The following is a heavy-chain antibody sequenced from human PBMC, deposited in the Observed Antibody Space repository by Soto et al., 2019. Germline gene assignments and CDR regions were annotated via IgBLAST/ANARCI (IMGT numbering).Heavy chain of an antibody. D-gene: IGHD3-3*01. V-gene: IGHV4-4*07. J-gene: IGHJ4*02. Sequence: QVQLQESGPGLVKPSETLSLTCTVSGGSFSTSYWSWIRQPAGKGLEWIGRVYTSGSPNYNPSLKCRATMSVDTSKNQFSLRLSSVTAADTAVYYCARQSHPLEPFDYWGQGTLVPVSS. CDR1: GGSFSTSY. CDR3: ARQSHPLEPFDY. CDR2: VYTSGSP.